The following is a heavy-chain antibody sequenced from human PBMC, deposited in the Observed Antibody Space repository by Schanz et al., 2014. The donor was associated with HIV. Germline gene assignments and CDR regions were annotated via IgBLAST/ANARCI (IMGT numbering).Heavy chain of an antibody. V-gene: IGHV3-13*01. CDR2: IGSAGDR. CDR1: GFTFSSYA. Sequence: VQLVESGGGVVQPGGSLRLSCAASGFTFSSYAMNWVRQATGKGLEWVSGIGSAGDRYYRGSVKGRITISRENAKNSLYLQMHSLRAGDTAVYYCVRGGVRGVIDYFDYWGSGTLVTVSS. J-gene: IGHJ4*02. D-gene: IGHD3-10*01. CDR3: VRGGVRGVIDYFDY.